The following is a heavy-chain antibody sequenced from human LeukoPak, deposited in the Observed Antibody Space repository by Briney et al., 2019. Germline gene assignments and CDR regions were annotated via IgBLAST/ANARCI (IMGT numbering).Heavy chain of an antibody. D-gene: IGHD5-18*01. CDR3: AREVDTAMVPRIGDDY. CDR1: GFTFSDYY. Sequence: PGGSLRLSCAASGFTFSDYYMSWVRQAPGKGLECVSYISSSSSYTNYADSVKGRFTISRDNAKNSLYLQMNSLRAADTAVYYCAREVDTAMVPRIGDDYWGQGTLVTVSS. J-gene: IGHJ4*02. V-gene: IGHV3-11*06. CDR2: ISSSSSYT.